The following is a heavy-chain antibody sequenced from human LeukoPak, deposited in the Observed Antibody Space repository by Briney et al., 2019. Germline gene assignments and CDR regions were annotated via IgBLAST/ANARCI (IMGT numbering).Heavy chain of an antibody. Sequence: GGSLRLSCAASGITFTTNAMSWVRQAPGKGLEWVSSISGSGDRTYYADSVKGRLTISRDNSKNTLYLQMNSLRAEDTAIYYCEGGFGVSRYDLDAWGQGTTVTVSS. CDR1: GITFTTNA. CDR2: ISGSGDRT. V-gene: IGHV3-23*01. CDR3: EGGFGVSRYDLDA. J-gene: IGHJ6*02. D-gene: IGHD2-8*01.